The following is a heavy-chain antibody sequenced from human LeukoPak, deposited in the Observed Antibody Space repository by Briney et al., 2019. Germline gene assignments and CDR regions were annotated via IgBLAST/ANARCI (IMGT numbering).Heavy chain of an antibody. J-gene: IGHJ4*02. CDR3: ARVSSGGGKSTYFDY. Sequence: GGSLRLSCAASGFTVSSNYMSWVRQAPGKGLEWVSVIYSGGSTYYADSVKGRFTISRDNAKNSLYLQMNSLRAGDTAVYYCARVSSGGGKSTYFDYWGQGTLVTVSS. CDR2: IYSGGST. CDR1: GFTVSSNY. D-gene: IGHD1-26*01. V-gene: IGHV3-53*01.